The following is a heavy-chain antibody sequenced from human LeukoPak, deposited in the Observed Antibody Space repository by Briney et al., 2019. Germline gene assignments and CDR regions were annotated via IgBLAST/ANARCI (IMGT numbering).Heavy chain of an antibody. J-gene: IGHJ6*02. CDR3: ARDGRGQLQTYYYYYGMDV. CDR1: GYTFTSYY. CDR2: INPSGGST. Sequence: ASVKVSCKASGYTFTSYYMHWVRQAPGQGLEWMGIINPSGGSTSYAQKFQGRVTMTRDTSTSTVYMELSSLRSEDTAVYYCARDGRGQLQTYYYYYGMDVWGQGTTVTVSS. D-gene: IGHD2-2*01. V-gene: IGHV1-46*01.